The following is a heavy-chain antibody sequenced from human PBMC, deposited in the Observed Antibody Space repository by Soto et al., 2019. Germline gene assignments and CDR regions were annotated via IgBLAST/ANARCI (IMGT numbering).Heavy chain of an antibody. V-gene: IGHV3-74*01. D-gene: IGHD5-12*01. CDR1: GFTFSSSW. J-gene: IGHJ4*02. Sequence: EVQLVESGGGLVQPGGSLRLSCEASGFTFSSSWMHWVRQPPGKGLVWVSGINSNGRTTTYADSVKGRFTISRDNAKNTVYLQMNSLRAADTAVYYCARYGYGDYENWGQGTLVTVSS. CDR3: ARYGYGDYEN. CDR2: INSNGRTT.